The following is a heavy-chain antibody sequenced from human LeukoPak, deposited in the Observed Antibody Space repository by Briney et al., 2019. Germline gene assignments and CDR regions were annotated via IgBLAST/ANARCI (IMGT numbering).Heavy chain of an antibody. CDR1: GVTFSRYS. CDR2: ISSSGSYI. V-gene: IGHV3-21*01. D-gene: IGHD2-21*02. Sequence: GGSLRLSCGASGVTFSRYSMNWVRQAPGKGLEWVSSISSSGSYIYYADSVKGRFTISRDNAKNSLYLQMNSLRAEDTAVYYCASRNQYCGGDCFWAFDIWGQGTMVTVSS. CDR3: ASRNQYCGGDCFWAFDI. J-gene: IGHJ3*02.